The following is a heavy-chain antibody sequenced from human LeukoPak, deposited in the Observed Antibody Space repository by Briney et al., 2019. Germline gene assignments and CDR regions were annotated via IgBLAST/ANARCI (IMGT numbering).Heavy chain of an antibody. D-gene: IGHD2/OR15-2a*01. V-gene: IGHV4-34*01. Sequence: SETLSLTCAVYGGSFSDYYWSWIRQPPGKGLEWIGEVTHSGGANYNPSLKSRVTVSVDTSKNQFSLKLNSVTAADTAVYYCARYGLVEFRNAFQYWGQGILVSVSS. J-gene: IGHJ1*01. CDR1: GGSFSDYY. CDR3: ARYGLVEFRNAFQY. CDR2: VTHSGGA.